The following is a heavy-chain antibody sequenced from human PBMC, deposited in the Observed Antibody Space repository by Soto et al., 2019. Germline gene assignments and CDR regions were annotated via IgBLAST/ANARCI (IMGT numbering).Heavy chain of an antibody. V-gene: IGHV2-5*01. CDR2: IYWNDDK. J-gene: IGHJ5*02. CDR3: AKSGSSGWYGWFDP. CDR1: GFSLRTSGVG. D-gene: IGHD6-19*01. Sequence: SGPTLVNHTQTLTLTCIFSGFSLRTSGVGVGWIRQPPGKALEWLGFIYWNDDKRYSPSLKSRLTITKDTSKNQVVLTMTNMDPVDTATYYCAKSGSSGWYGWFDPWGQGTLVTVSS.